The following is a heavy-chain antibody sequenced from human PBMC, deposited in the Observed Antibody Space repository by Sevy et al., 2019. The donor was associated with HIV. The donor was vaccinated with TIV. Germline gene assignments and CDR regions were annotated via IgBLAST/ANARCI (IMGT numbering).Heavy chain of an antibody. Sequence: ASVKVSCKTFGYTFKTYGISWVRQAPGQGLEWMGWISAYSGDTNFAQKFQGRVTMTTDTSTGTAYMELSSLRADDTAVDICARDKPQGVVIIPGSMWGGVDYWGQGTVVTVSS. V-gene: IGHV1-18*01. CDR1: GYTFKTYG. D-gene: IGHD2-2*01. CDR2: ISAYSGDT. CDR3: ARDKPQGVVIIPGSMWGGVDY. J-gene: IGHJ4*02.